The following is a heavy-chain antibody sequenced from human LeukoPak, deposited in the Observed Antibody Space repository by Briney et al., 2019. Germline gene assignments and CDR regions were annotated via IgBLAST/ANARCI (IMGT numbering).Heavy chain of an antibody. D-gene: IGHD3-16*02. CDR3: AKSLIMWDYVWGSYRERQDDY. CDR2: ILPSGGTT. Sequence: GGSLRLSCAASGFSFKTYAMSWVRQVPGKGLEWVSSILPSGGTTYYADSVKGRFTISRDNSKNMLFLQMNSLRAEDTAVYYCAKSLIMWDYVWGSYRERQDDYWGQGTLVTVSS. CDR1: GFSFKTYA. V-gene: IGHV3-23*05. J-gene: IGHJ4*02.